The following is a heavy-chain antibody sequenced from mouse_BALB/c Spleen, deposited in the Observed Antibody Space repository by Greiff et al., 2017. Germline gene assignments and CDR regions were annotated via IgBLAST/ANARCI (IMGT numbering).Heavy chain of an antibody. J-gene: IGHJ3*01. CDR3: ARQIYYGNYEFAY. CDR2: ISYSGST. CDR1: GDSITSGY. Sequence: EVKLQESGPSLVKPSQTLSLTCSVTGDSITSGYWNWIRKFPGNKLEYMGYISYSGSTYYNPSLKSRISITRDTSKNQYYLQLNSVTTEDTATYYCARQIYYGNYEFAYWGQGTLVTVSA. V-gene: IGHV3-8*02. D-gene: IGHD2-1*01.